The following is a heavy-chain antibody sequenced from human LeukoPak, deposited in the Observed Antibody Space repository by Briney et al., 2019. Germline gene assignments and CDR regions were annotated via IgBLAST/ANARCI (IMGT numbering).Heavy chain of an antibody. J-gene: IGHJ6*03. CDR2: ISSSSYI. CDR3: ARAPEGGWHYYYYYMDV. V-gene: IGHV3-21*01. D-gene: IGHD6-19*01. CDR1: GFTFSSYS. Sequence: GGSLRLSCAASGFTFSSYSMNWVRQAPGKGLEWVSSISSSSYIYYADSVKGRFTISRDNAKNSLYLQMNSLRAEDTAVYYCARAPEGGWHYYYYYMDVWGKGTTVTVSS.